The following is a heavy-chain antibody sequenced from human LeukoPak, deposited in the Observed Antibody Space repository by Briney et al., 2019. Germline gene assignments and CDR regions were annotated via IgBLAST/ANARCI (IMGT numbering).Heavy chain of an antibody. D-gene: IGHD2-2*01. Sequence: GGSLRLSCAASGFTFSSYEMNWVCQAPGTGLEWVSYISSSGSTIYYADSVKGRFTISRDNAKNTLYLQMNSLRAEDTAVYYCARDRGIVVVPAATINGFDPWGQGTLVTVSS. CDR3: ARDRGIVVVPAATINGFDP. CDR1: GFTFSSYE. CDR2: ISSSGSTI. V-gene: IGHV3-48*03. J-gene: IGHJ5*02.